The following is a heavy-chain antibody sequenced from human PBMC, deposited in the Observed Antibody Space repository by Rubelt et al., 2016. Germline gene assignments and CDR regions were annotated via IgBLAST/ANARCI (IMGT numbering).Heavy chain of an antibody. D-gene: IGHD3-10*01. CDR2: IYHSGRP. J-gene: IGHJ4*02. Sequence: QVQLQESGPGLVKPSETLSLTCTVSGYSISSGYYWGWIRQPPGKGLEWIGSIYHSGRPYYNPSLKSRVTISVDTSKNQFSLKLSSVTAADTAVYYCASYGSGSYYDYWGQGTLVTVSS. CDR1: GYSISSGYY. CDR3: ASYGSGSYYDY. V-gene: IGHV4-38-2*02.